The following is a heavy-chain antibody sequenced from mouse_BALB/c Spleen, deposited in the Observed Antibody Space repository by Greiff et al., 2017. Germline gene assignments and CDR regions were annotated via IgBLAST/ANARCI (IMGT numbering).Heavy chain of an antibody. CDR1: GYTFTDYW. CDR3: ARKGGCYAMDY. V-gene: IGHV1-69*01. J-gene: IGHJ4*01. CDR2: IDTSDSYT. Sequence: QVQLQQPGAELVMPGASVKMSCKASGYTFTDYWMHWVKQRPGQGLEWIGAIDTSDSYTSYNQKFKGKATLTVDESSSTAYMQLSSLTSEDSAVYYCARKGGCYAMDYWGQGTSVTVSS.